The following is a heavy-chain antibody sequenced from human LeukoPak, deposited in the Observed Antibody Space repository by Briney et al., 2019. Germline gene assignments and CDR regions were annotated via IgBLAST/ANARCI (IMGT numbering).Heavy chain of an antibody. CDR1: GCSFTSYW. V-gene: IGHV5-51*01. CDR3: ARLPVGYSSSWYPFDY. CDR2: IYPGGSDT. Sequence: PGESLKISCKGSGCSFTSYWIGWVRQMPGKGLEWMGIIYPGGSDTRYSPSFQGQVTISADKSISTAYLQWSSLKASDTAMYYCARLPVGYSSSWYPFDYWGQGTLVTVSS. D-gene: IGHD6-13*01. J-gene: IGHJ4*02.